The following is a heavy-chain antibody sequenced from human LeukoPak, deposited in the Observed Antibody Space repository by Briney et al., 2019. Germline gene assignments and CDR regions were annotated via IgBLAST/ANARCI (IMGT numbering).Heavy chain of an antibody. CDR1: GGFISSSSYY. CDR2: IYYSGST. Sequence: SETLSLTCAVSGGFISSSSYYWGWIRQPPGKGLEWIGSIYYSGSTYYNPSLKSRVTISVDASKNQFSLKLSSVTAADTAVYYCARLRLRVLMFDYWGQGTLVTVSS. J-gene: IGHJ4*02. CDR3: ARLRLRVLMFDY. D-gene: IGHD5-12*01. V-gene: IGHV4-39*01.